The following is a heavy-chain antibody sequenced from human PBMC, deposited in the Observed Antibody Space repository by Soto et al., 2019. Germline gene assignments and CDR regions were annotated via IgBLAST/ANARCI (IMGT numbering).Heavy chain of an antibody. V-gene: IGHV3-23*01. Sequence: PGGSLRLSCAASGFTFSSYAMSWVRQAPGKGLEWVSAISGSGGSTYYADSVKGRFTISRGNPKHTLYLQMNSLRAEDTAVYYCAKDRTSGWYSNWFDPWGQGTLVTVSS. D-gene: IGHD6-19*01. CDR2: ISGSGGST. CDR1: GFTFSSYA. CDR3: AKDRTSGWYSNWFDP. J-gene: IGHJ5*02.